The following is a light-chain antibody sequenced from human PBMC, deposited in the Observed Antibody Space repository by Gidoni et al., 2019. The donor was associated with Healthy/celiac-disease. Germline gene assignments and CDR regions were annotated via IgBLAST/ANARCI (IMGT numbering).Light chain of an antibody. J-gene: IGKJ1*01. V-gene: IGKV3D-15*01. Sequence: DIVMTQSPATLSVSPGERDTLSCRASQSVSSSLAWYQQKPGQAPRLRIYGASTRATGIPARFSGSGSGTEFTLTISSLQSEDFAVYYWQQYNNWPRTFGQGTKVEIK. CDR2: GAS. CDR3: QQYNNWPRT. CDR1: QSVSSS.